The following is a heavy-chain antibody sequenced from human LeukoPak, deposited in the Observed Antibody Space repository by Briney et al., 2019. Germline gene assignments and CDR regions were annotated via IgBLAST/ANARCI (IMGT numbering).Heavy chain of an antibody. CDR1: GFTLNNDA. CDR2: ISGGDT. J-gene: IGHJ4*02. CDR3: ARRAGGYSHPYDY. Sequence: GGSLRLSCTASGFTLNNDAMSWVRQAPGKGLEWVSAISGGDTYYAGSVKGRFTISRDNSKNTLYLQMNSLGAEDTAVYYCARRAGGYSHPYDYWGQGILVTVSS. V-gene: IGHV3-23*01. D-gene: IGHD4-23*01.